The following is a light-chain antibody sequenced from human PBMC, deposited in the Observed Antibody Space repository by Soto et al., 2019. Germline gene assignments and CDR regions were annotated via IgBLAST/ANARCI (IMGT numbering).Light chain of an antibody. V-gene: IGLV2-11*01. Sequence: QSVLTQPRSVSGSPGQSVTVSCIGTSSDVGGYNSVSWYQEHPGKDPKLMIYDVIKRPSGVPDRFSGSKSGNTASLTISGLLAEDEADYYCCSYVGSYSYVFGTGTKVTVL. CDR1: SSDVGGYNS. CDR3: CSYVGSYSYV. CDR2: DVI. J-gene: IGLJ1*01.